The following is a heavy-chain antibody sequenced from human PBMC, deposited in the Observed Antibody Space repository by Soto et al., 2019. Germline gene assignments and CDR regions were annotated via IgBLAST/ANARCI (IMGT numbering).Heavy chain of an antibody. D-gene: IGHD6-6*01. CDR2: TGYSRLTT. Sequence: GGSLRLSCAASGLNFSILAMSWVRRAPGKGLEWVSTTGYSRLTTYYADSVKGRFTVSRDNSKNTLDLQMSSLRAEDTAVYYCATVHSTSRSFDYWGQGTLLTVSS. CDR1: GLNFSILA. CDR3: ATVHSTSRSFDY. J-gene: IGHJ4*02. V-gene: IGHV3-23*01.